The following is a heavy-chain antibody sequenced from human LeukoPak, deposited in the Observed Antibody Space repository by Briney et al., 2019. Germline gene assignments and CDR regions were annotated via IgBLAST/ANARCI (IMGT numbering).Heavy chain of an antibody. CDR1: GFTFSSYR. CDR3: ARPRTIAAAGIFGAFDY. V-gene: IGHV3-30-3*01. Sequence: GGSLRLSCEASGFTFSSYRMHWVRQAPGKGLEWVAVISFDGGHRYYADSVEGRFTISRDNSKNTLYLQMNSLRPEDTALYYCARPRTIAAAGIFGAFDYWGQGTLVTVSS. J-gene: IGHJ4*02. CDR2: ISFDGGHR. D-gene: IGHD6-13*01.